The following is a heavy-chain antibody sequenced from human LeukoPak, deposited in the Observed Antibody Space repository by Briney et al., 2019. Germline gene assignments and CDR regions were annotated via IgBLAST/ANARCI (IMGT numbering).Heavy chain of an antibody. J-gene: IGHJ4*02. Sequence: GGSLRLSCAASGFTFSSYDMYWVRQVPGKGLEWLSGIGKGGDTYYLGSVKGRFTISRDNAENSLYLQLSSLGAGDTAVYYCARSIAAAGRRYLDSWGQGTLVTVSS. CDR1: GFTFSSYD. CDR2: IGKGGDT. CDR3: ARSIAAAGRRYLDS. D-gene: IGHD6-13*01. V-gene: IGHV3-13*01.